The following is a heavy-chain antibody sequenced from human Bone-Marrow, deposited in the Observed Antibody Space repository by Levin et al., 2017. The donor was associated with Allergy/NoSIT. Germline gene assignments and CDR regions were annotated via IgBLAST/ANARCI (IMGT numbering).Heavy chain of an antibody. CDR2: INPNSGGT. CDR1: GYTFTGFY. J-gene: IGHJ4*01. CDR3: ARDRAAGSPSRVSDL. V-gene: IGHV1-2*02. Sequence: GESLKISCKASGYTFTGFYIHWLRQAPGQGPEWLGWINPNSGGTNYAPKFRGRFTATRDTSISTVYMDLSRLTSDDTAFYYCARDRAAGSPSRVSDLWGQGTLVTVSS. D-gene: IGHD1-26*01.